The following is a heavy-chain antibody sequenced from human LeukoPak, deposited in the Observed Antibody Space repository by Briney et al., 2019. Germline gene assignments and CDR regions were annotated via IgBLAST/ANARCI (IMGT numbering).Heavy chain of an antibody. CDR1: GYSISSGYY. J-gene: IGHJ2*01. CDR2: IYHSGST. Sequence: PSETLSLTCTVPGYSISSGYYWGWIRQPPGKGLEWIGSIYHSGSTYYNPSLKSRVTISVDTSKNQFSLKLSSVTAADTAVYYCARRDPLTVTTKRYFDLWGRGTLVTVSS. V-gene: IGHV4-38-2*02. D-gene: IGHD4-17*01. CDR3: ARRDPLTVTTKRYFDL.